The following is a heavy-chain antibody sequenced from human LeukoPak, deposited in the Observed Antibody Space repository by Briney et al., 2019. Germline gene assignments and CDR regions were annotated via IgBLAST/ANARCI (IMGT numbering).Heavy chain of an antibody. V-gene: IGHV1-8*01. CDR1: GYTFTSYD. CDR3: ARVRRGWGGTYYYYMDV. J-gene: IGHJ6*03. CDR2: MNPNSGNT. D-gene: IGHD6-19*01. Sequence: ASVKVSCKASGYTFTSYDINWVRQATGQGLEWMGWMNPNSGNTGYAQKFQGRVTMTRNTSISTAYMELSSLRSEDTAVYYCARVRRGWGGTYYYYMDVWGKGTTVTVSS.